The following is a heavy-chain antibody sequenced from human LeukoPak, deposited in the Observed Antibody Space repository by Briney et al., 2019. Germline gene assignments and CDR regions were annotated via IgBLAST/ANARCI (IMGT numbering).Heavy chain of an antibody. V-gene: IGHV3-30-3*01. Sequence: GGSLRLSCAASGFTFSSYAMHWVRQAPGKGLEWVAVISYDGSNKYYADSVKGRFTISRDNSKNTLYLQMNSLRAEDTAVYYCASGSDCGGDCYFDFWGQGTLVTVSS. CDR1: GFTFSSYA. D-gene: IGHD2-21*01. CDR2: ISYDGSNK. J-gene: IGHJ4*02. CDR3: ASGSDCGGDCYFDF.